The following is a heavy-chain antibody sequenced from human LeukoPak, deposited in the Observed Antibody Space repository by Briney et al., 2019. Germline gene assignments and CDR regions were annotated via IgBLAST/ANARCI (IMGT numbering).Heavy chain of an antibody. V-gene: IGHV3-7*01. Sequence: SGGSLRVSCAASGFIFSSYWMSLVRQAPGKGLEWVANIKEDGSEKKYVDSVKGRFTISRDNAKNSVYLQMNSLRAEDTAVYYCAREHDYGDYVDNWGQGTLVTVSS. CDR1: GFIFSSYW. D-gene: IGHD4-17*01. CDR2: IKEDGSEK. J-gene: IGHJ4*02. CDR3: AREHDYGDYVDN.